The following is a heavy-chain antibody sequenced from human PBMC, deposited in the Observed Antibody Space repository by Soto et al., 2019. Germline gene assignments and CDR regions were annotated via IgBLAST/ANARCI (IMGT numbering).Heavy chain of an antibody. CDR2: IFPADSEI. J-gene: IGHJ4*02. V-gene: IGHV5-51*01. CDR1: GYTFSAYW. Sequence: GESLKISCQSFGYTFSAYWIAGVRQMPGKGLEWMGIIFPADSEIRYSPSFRGHVTISADKSISTAYLQWSSLEASDTAMYYCARPLYPGYCTDGVCYSYDYWGQGT. D-gene: IGHD2-8*01. CDR3: ARPLYPGYCTDGVCYSYDY.